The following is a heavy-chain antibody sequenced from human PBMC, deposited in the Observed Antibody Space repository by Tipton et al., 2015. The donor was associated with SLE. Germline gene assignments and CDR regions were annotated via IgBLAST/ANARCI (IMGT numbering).Heavy chain of an antibody. V-gene: IGHV3-74*03. CDR1: GFTFDTYW. CDR2: INPDGSST. CDR3: ARDGRGDYPKGVMDV. Sequence: SLRLSCAASGFTFDTYWMHWVRQGPGRGLMWVSRINPDGSSTTYADSVKGRFTISRDNAKNSLFLQMNSLRAEDTAVYYCARDGRGDYPKGVMDVWGKGTTVTVSS. J-gene: IGHJ6*04. D-gene: IGHD4-17*01.